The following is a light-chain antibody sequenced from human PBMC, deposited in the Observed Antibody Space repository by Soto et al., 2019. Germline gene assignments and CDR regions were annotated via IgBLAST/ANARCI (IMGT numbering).Light chain of an antibody. CDR1: QSVNSK. V-gene: IGKV3-15*01. CDR3: EQYSAWWT. J-gene: IGKJ1*01. CDR2: GAS. Sequence: PATLSLSPLERATLSCRASQSVNSKLAWFKQKAGQGPRLLIYGASTRATGIPARFSGSGSGTEFTLTISSMQSEGFAVYFCEQYSAWWTFGPGTKVDIK.